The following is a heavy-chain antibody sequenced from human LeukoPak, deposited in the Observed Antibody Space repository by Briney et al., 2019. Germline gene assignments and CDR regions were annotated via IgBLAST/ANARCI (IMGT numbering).Heavy chain of an antibody. CDR2: ISGSGGSI. J-gene: IGHJ6*02. CDR1: GFTFSSYA. CDR3: AKEGRSGSHFTYYGMDV. Sequence: GGSLRLSCAASGFTFSSYAMSWVRQAPGKGLEWVSAISGSGGSIYYADSVKGRFTISRDNSKNTLYLQMNSLRAEDTAVYYCAKEGRSGSHFTYYGMDVWGQGTTVTVSS. D-gene: IGHD1-26*01. V-gene: IGHV3-23*01.